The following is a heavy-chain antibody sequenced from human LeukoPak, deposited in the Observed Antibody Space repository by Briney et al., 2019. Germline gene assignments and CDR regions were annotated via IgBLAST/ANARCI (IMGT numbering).Heavy chain of an antibody. CDR3: AGRDYYDSSGYYLLDY. CDR2: IYHSGST. V-gene: IGHV4-30-2*01. CDR1: GGSISSGGYY. D-gene: IGHD3-22*01. J-gene: IGHJ4*02. Sequence: SQTLSLTCTVSGGSISSGGYYWSWIRQPPGKGLEWIGYIYHSGSTYYNPSLKSRVTISVDRSKNQFSLKLSSVTAADTAVYYCAGRDYYDSSGYYLLDYWGQGTLVTVSS.